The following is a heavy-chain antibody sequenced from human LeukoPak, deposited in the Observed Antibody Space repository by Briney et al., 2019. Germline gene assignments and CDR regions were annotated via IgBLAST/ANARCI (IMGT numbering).Heavy chain of an antibody. J-gene: IGHJ4*02. CDR1: GGSMSSSDYY. V-gene: IGHV4-30-4*01. CDR3: ARAPTPWRYSYGNQQSSPLDS. D-gene: IGHD5-18*01. CDR2: IYYSGTT. Sequence: PSETLSLTCTVSGGSMSSSDYYWSWIRHPPGKGLEWIGNIYYSGTTHYTPSLKSRVTISANTSRKQFFLKLSSVTAADTAVYYCARAPTPWRYSYGNQQSSPLDSWGQGTLVTVSS.